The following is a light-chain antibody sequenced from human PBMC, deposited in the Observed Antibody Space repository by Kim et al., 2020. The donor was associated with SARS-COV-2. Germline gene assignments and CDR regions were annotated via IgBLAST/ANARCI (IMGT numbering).Light chain of an antibody. Sequence: EIVLTQSPATLSLSPGERAALSCRASQSVSSSYLAWYQQKPGQAPRLLIYGASSRATGIPDRFSGSGSGTDFTLTITSLEPDDFAVYYCQQYGTSPLTFGRGTKVDIK. J-gene: IGKJ3*01. V-gene: IGKV3-20*01. CDR1: QSVSSSY. CDR3: QQYGTSPLT. CDR2: GAS.